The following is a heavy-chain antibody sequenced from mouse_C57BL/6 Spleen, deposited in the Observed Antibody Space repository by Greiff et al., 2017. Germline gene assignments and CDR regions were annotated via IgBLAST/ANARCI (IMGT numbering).Heavy chain of an antibody. CDR1: GYAFSSYW. CDR2: IYPGDGAT. CDR3: ARGDYYGSSSAWFAY. V-gene: IGHV1-80*01. J-gene: IGHJ3*01. D-gene: IGHD1-1*01. Sequence: QVQLQQSGAELVKPGASVKISCKASGYAFSSYWMNWVKQRPGKGLEWIGQIYPGDGATNYNGKFKGKATLTADKSSSTAYMQLSSLTSEDSAVYFCARGDYYGSSSAWFAYWGQGTLVTVSA.